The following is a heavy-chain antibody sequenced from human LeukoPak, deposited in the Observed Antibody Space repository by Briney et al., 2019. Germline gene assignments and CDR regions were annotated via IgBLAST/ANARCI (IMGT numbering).Heavy chain of an antibody. CDR2: IHYSGTT. V-gene: IGHV4-59*08. CDR1: GGSISGYY. Sequence: SETLSLTCTVSGGSISGYYWSWIRLPPGKGLEWIAYIHYSGTTNYNPSLGSRVTISVDTSKNQFSLKVNSVTATDTAVYFCARHDSYALGSHPLDVWGQGTTVIVSS. CDR3: ARHDSYALGSHPLDV. D-gene: IGHD3-10*01. J-gene: IGHJ6*02.